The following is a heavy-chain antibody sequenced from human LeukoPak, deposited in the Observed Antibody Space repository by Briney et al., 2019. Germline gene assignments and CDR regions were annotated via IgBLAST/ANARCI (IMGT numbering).Heavy chain of an antibody. J-gene: IGHJ4*02. CDR3: ARVGDYYDSREYYFDY. CDR1: GGSISSTTYY. CDR2: IYHSGST. V-gene: IGHV4-39*07. Sequence: SETLSLTCIVSGGSISSTTYYWGWIRQPPGKRLEWIGYIYHSGSTYYNPSLKSRVTISVDRSKNQFSLKLSSVTAADTAVYYCARVGDYYDSREYYFDYWGQGTLVTVSS. D-gene: IGHD3-22*01.